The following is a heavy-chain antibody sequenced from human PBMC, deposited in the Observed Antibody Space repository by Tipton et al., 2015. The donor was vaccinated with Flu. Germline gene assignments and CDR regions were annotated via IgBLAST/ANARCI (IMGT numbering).Heavy chain of an antibody. Sequence: SLRLSCAASGFTFSSYWMHWVRQAPGKGLVWVSRIKSDGSSTTYADSVKGRFTISRDNAKNTMYLQMNSLRAEDTAVYYCARAPQYAYNGMDLWGQGTTVTVSS. J-gene: IGHJ6*02. V-gene: IGHV3-74*01. CDR2: IKSDGSST. D-gene: IGHD2-8*01. CDR3: ARAPQYAYNGMDL. CDR1: GFTFSSYW.